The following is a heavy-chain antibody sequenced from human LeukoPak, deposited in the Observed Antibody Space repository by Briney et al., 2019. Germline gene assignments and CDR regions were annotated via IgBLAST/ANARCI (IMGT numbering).Heavy chain of an antibody. CDR1: GYTFTGYY. V-gene: IGHV1-2*02. CDR2: INPNSGGT. D-gene: IGHD3-22*01. Sequence: GASVKVSCKASGYTFTGYYMHWVRQAPGQGLEWMGWINPNSGGTNYAQKFQGRVTMTRDTSISTAYMELSRLRSDDTAVYYCARDQPYDSSGYYYDYYYYGMDVWGQGTTVTVSS. CDR3: ARDQPYDSSGYYYDYYYYGMDV. J-gene: IGHJ6*02.